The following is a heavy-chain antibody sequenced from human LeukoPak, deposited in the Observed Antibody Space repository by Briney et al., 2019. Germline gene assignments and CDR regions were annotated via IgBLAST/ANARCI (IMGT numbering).Heavy chain of an antibody. J-gene: IGHJ4*02. V-gene: IGHV1-46*01. Sequence: ASLKVSCKASGYTFTSYCMHWVRQAPGQGLEWMGIINPSCGSTSYAQKFQGRVTMTRDTSTSTVYMELSSLSSEDTAVYYCARALREVVAATDYWGQGTLVTVSS. CDR1: GYTFTSYC. CDR3: ARALREVVAATDY. D-gene: IGHD2-15*01. CDR2: INPSCGST.